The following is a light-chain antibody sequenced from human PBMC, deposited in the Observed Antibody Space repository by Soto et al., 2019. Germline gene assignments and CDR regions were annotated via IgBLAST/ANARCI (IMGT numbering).Light chain of an antibody. CDR1: QSVTSN. Sequence: EIVMTQSPVTLSVSPGERATLSCRASQSVTSNLAWYQQKPGQAPRLLIYGASTRATGIPARFSGSGSGTEFTLTISNLQSEDFAIYYCQQFNDWPRTFGQGTKVGIK. J-gene: IGKJ1*01. CDR2: GAS. V-gene: IGKV3-15*01. CDR3: QQFNDWPRT.